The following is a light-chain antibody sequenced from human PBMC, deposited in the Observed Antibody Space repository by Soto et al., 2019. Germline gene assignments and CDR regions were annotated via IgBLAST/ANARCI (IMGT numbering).Light chain of an antibody. Sequence: DIQMTQSPSTLSASVGDRVTITCRASQSISSWLAWYQQKPGKAPKLLIYKASSIESGVPSRFSGSGFEAEFTLSISSMHPDYVATNYAQQYNSYLKTFGQVTKVEI. J-gene: IGKJ1*01. CDR1: QSISSW. CDR2: KAS. V-gene: IGKV1-5*03. CDR3: QQYNSYLKT.